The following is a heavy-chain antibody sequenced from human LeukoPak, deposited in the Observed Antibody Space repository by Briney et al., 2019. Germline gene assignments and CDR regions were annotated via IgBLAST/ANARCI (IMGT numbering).Heavy chain of an antibody. J-gene: IGHJ4*02. CDR1: GDSISTSSYY. CDR2: IYYSGST. D-gene: IGHD3-22*01. Sequence: SETLSLTCSVSGDSISTSSYYWGWIRQPPGKGLEWIGTIYYSGSTYYNPSLKSRVTMSVDTSKNQFSLKLSSVTAADTAVYYCARDTYYYDSSGSGIFDYWGQGTLVTVSS. CDR3: ARDTYYYDSSGSGIFDY. V-gene: IGHV4-39*07.